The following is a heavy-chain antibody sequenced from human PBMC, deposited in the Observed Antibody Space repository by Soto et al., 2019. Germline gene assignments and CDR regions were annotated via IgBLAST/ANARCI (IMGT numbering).Heavy chain of an antibody. CDR1: GGSINSGDYY. J-gene: IGHJ4*02. CDR2: IYYSGTT. V-gene: IGHV4-30-4*01. D-gene: IGHD3-10*01. CDR3: ARVFYYGSGRAIDY. Sequence: SETLSLTCTVSGGSINSGDYYWSWIRQPPGKGLEWIGYIYYSGTTYYKSSLKSRVTISIDTSKNQFSLKLSSVTAADTAVYFCARVFYYGSGRAIDYWGQGTLVTVSS.